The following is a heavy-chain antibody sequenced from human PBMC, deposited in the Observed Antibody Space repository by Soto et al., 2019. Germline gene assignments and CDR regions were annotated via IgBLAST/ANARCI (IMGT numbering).Heavy chain of an antibody. CDR3: ARDRSKVVATGYFDY. CDR2: IYPSGGGT. Sequence: AXSVKVSCKTSGYTFTNYYMHWVRQAPGQGLEWMGIIYPSGGGTSYTQKFQGRVTMTRNSSTSTVYMELSSLRSEDTAVYYCARDRSKVVATGYFDYWGQGTQVTVSS. CDR1: GYTFTNYY. D-gene: IGHD3-22*01. J-gene: IGHJ4*02. V-gene: IGHV1-46*01.